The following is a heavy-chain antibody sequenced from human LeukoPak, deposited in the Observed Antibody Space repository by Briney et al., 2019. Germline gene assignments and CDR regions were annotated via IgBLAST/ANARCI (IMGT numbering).Heavy chain of an antibody. Sequence: PGGSLRLSXAASGFTFSSYSMNWVRQAPGKGLEWVSSISSSSSYIYYADSVKGRFTISRDNAKNSLYLQMNSLRAEDTAVYYCARGRAWGDYYDSSGYRHFDYWGQGTLVTVSS. J-gene: IGHJ4*02. CDR1: GFTFSSYS. D-gene: IGHD3-22*01. CDR3: ARGRAWGDYYDSSGYRHFDY. V-gene: IGHV3-21*01. CDR2: ISSSSSYI.